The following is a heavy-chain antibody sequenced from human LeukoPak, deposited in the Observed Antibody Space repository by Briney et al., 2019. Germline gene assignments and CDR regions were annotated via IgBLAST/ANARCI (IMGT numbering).Heavy chain of an antibody. CDR3: ARGWIRYIDY. J-gene: IGHJ4*02. CDR2: ISYDGSQK. CDR1: GFNFSDYA. V-gene: IGHV3-30-3*01. D-gene: IGHD3-9*01. Sequence: GGSLRLSCAASGFNFSDYALHWVRQAPGKGLQWVALISYDGSQKYYTDSVKPRFTISRDNSDDTLYLHMYSLRPDDTAVYYCARGWIRYIDYWGQGTLVTVSS.